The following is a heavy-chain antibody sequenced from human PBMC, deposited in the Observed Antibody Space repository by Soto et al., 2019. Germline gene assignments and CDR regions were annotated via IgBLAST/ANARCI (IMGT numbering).Heavy chain of an antibody. CDR2: INHSGST. Sequence: QVQLQQWGAGLLKPSETLSLTCAVYGGSFSGYYWSWIRQPPGKGLEWIGEINHSGSTNYNPSLKSRVTISVDTSKNQFSLKLSSVTAADTAVYCCARGGQSIAAAAGWFDPWGQGTLVTVSS. D-gene: IGHD6-13*01. V-gene: IGHV4-34*01. CDR3: ARGGQSIAAAAGWFDP. J-gene: IGHJ5*02. CDR1: GGSFSGYY.